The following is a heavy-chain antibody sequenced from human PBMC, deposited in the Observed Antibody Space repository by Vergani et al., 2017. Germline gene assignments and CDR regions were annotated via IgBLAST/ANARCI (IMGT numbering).Heavy chain of an antibody. D-gene: IGHD2-21*01. CDR2: IYDSGDT. Sequence: QVQLQESGPGLVKPSETLSLTCSVSGDSMNTYYWTWIRHPPGKGLEWIGYIYDSGDTKYNPSLKSRVTMSLDTSKNQFSLNLYSVTAADTAVYYCASGALWWLRQIDSWGQGTLVTVSS. CDR1: GDSMNTYY. J-gene: IGHJ4*02. CDR3: ASGALWWLRQIDS. V-gene: IGHV4-59*01.